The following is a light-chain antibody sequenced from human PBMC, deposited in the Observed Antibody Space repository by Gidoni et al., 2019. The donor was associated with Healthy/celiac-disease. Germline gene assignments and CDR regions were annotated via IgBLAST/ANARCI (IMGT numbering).Light chain of an antibody. J-gene: IGLJ2*01. CDR3: QSYDSSLSGSVV. CDR2: GNS. Sequence: QSVLTQPPSVSGAPGQRVTISCTGSSSHIGAGYDVHWYQQLPGTAPKLPIYGNSNRPSGVPDRFSGSKSGTSASLAITGLQAEDEADYYCQSYDSSLSGSVVFGGGTKLTVL. V-gene: IGLV1-40*01. CDR1: SSHIGAGYD.